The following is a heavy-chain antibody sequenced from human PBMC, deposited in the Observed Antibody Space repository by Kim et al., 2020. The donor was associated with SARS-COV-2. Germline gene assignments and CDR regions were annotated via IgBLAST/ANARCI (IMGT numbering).Heavy chain of an antibody. CDR3: ARGQEAAACLL. Sequence: SETLSLTCAVYGGSFSGYYWSWIRQPPGKGLEWIGEINHSGTTNYNPSLKSRDTISIDTTKNQYSLKVTSITAADTAVYYCARGQEAAACLLWGQGTLVTVSS. D-gene: IGHD6-13*01. CDR2: INHSGTT. CDR1: GGSFSGYY. V-gene: IGHV4-34*01. J-gene: IGHJ4*02.